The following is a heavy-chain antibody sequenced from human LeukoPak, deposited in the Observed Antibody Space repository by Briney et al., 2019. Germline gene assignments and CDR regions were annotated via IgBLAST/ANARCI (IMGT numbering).Heavy chain of an antibody. Sequence: GGSLRLSCAASGFTFSSYAMHWVRQAPGKGLEWVAVISYDGSNKYYADSVKGRFTISRDNSKNTLYLQMNSLRAEDTAVYYCARDAEGWELILYYFDYWGQGTLVTVSS. V-gene: IGHV3-30*04. CDR1: GFTFSSYA. CDR2: ISYDGSNK. D-gene: IGHD1-26*01. J-gene: IGHJ4*02. CDR3: ARDAEGWELILYYFDY.